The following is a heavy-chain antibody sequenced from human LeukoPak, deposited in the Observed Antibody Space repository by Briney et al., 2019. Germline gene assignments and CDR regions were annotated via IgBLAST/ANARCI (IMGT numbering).Heavy chain of an antibody. Sequence: GGPLRLPCAASGFTFSSYEMHWVRQAPGKGPEWVSYISSSGSTIYYADSAKGRFTISRDNAKNSLYLQMNSLRAEDTAVYYCARDGRYWDYYYYMDVWGKGTTVTISS. CDR2: ISSSGSTI. J-gene: IGHJ6*03. CDR3: ARDGRYWDYYYYMDV. CDR1: GFTFSSYE. V-gene: IGHV3-48*03. D-gene: IGHD3-9*01.